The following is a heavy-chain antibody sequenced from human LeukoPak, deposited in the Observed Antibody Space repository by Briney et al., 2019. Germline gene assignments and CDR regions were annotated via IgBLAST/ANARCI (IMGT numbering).Heavy chain of an antibody. Sequence: VGSLRLSCAASGFTFSDYYMSWIRQAPGKGLEWVSYIRSSGSTIYYADSVKGRFTISRDNAKNSLYLQMNSLRAEDTAVYYCARVDCSSTSCYEFDYWGQGTLVTVSS. J-gene: IGHJ4*02. V-gene: IGHV3-11*04. CDR2: IRSSGSTI. D-gene: IGHD2-2*01. CDR3: ARVDCSSTSCYEFDY. CDR1: GFTFSDYY.